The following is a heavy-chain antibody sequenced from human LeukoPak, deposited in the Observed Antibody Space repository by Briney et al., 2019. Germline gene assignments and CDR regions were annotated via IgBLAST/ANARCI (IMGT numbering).Heavy chain of an antibody. CDR3: ARARTRVVQGWFDP. V-gene: IGHV3-30*03. Sequence: GGSLRLSCAASGFTFSSYGMHWVRQAPGKGLEWVAVISYDGSNKYYADSVKGRFTISRDNSKNTLYLQMNSLRAEDTAVYYCARARTRVVQGWFDPWGQGTLVTVSS. CDR1: GFTFSSYG. J-gene: IGHJ5*02. D-gene: IGHD2-15*01. CDR2: ISYDGSNK.